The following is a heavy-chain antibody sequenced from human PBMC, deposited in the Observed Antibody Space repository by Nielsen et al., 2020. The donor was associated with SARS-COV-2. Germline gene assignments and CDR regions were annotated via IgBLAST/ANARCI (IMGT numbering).Heavy chain of an antibody. V-gene: IGHV1-69*13. D-gene: IGHD5-24*01. Sequence: SVKVSCKASGGTFSYYAISWVRQAPGQGLEWMGGINPFFSAPNYAQKFQGRLTINADASMNTACMELNSLTSADTAMYYCARGEASERWIRFPLDYWGQGTLVTVSS. J-gene: IGHJ4*02. CDR1: GGTFSYYA. CDR2: INPFFSAP. CDR3: ARGEASERWIRFPLDY.